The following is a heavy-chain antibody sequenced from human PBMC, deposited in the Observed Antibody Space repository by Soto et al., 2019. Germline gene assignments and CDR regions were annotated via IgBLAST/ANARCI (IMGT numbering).Heavy chain of an antibody. CDR1: VGTFSSYT. CDR3: ATPGIAVAGSLDTAFDI. Sequence: GSCRASVGTFSSYTISWVRQAPGQGLEWMGRIIPILGIANYAQKFQGRVTITADKSTSTAYMELSSLRSEDTAVYYCATPGIAVAGSLDTAFDIWGQGTMVTVSS. V-gene: IGHV1-69*02. CDR2: IIPILGIA. J-gene: IGHJ3*02. D-gene: IGHD6-19*01.